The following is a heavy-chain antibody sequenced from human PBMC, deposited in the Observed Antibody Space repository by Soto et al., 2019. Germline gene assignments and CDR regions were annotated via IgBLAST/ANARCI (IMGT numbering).Heavy chain of an antibody. CDR3: ARDDWASEGFDI. CDR1: GFTFSSYS. V-gene: IGHV3-21*01. D-gene: IGHD3-9*01. Sequence: GGSLRLSCAASGFTFSSYSMNWVRQAPGKGLEWVSSISSSSSYIYYADSVKGRFTISRDNAKNSLYLQMNSLRAEDTAVYYCARDDWASEGFDIWGQGTMVTVSS. CDR2: ISSSSSYI. J-gene: IGHJ3*02.